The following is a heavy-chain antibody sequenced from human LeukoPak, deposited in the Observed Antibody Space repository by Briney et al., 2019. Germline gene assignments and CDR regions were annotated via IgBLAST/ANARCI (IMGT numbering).Heavy chain of an antibody. D-gene: IGHD5-18*01. CDR3: VRGGRAYSQNGYFDY. J-gene: IGHJ4*02. Sequence: GGSLRLSRAASGFIVSSNHKIWVRQAPGKWLEWASGVYSGGSTYLEDSVKGRFTISIYNSKSTLYLQMNSLRAEDTAVYFCVRGGRAYSQNGYFDYWGQGTLVTVSS. V-gene: IGHV3-66*01. CDR1: GFIVSSNH. CDR2: VYSGGST.